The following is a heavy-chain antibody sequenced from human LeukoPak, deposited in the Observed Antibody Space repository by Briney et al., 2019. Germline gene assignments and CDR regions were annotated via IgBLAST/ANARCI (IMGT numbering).Heavy chain of an antibody. CDR1: GFTVSSNH. Sequence: GGSLRHSFAASGFTVSSNHMSWVRQAPGKGLEWVSFIYSGGSTYYADSVKGRFTISRDNSKNTLYLQMNSLRAEDTAVYYCARATVTTPNFDYCGKRTLVTVSS. D-gene: IGHD4-11*01. CDR2: IYSGGST. V-gene: IGHV3-53*01. CDR3: ARATVTTPNFDY. J-gene: IGHJ4*02.